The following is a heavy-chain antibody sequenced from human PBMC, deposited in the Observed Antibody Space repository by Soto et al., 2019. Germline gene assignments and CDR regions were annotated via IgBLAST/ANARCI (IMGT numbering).Heavy chain of an antibody. CDR2: AYYSGST. D-gene: IGHD2-8*01. CDR1: GGSISHYY. V-gene: IGHV4-59*01. Sequence: SETLSLNCTVSGGSISHYYWSWIRQSPGKGLEWIGYAYYSGSTDYNPSLKSRVTMSVDTSKNQVSLTLNSLTTADTAVYYCARDRSTYGGGGTGEVKENWFDPWGPGTLVTVAS. J-gene: IGHJ5*02. CDR3: ARDRSTYGGGGTGEVKENWFDP.